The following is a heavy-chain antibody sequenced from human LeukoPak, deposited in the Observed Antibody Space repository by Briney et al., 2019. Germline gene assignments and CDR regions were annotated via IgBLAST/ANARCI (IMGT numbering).Heavy chain of an antibody. CDR3: ARYPKSSYYYYGMDV. V-gene: IGHV4-34*01. Sequence: PSETLSLTCAVYGGSFSGYYWSWIRQPPGKGLEWIGEINHGGSTNYNPSLKSRVTISVDTSKNQFSLKLSSVTAADTAVYYCARYPKSSYYYYGMDVWGQGTTVTVSS. CDR2: INHGGST. CDR1: GGSFSGYY. J-gene: IGHJ6*02.